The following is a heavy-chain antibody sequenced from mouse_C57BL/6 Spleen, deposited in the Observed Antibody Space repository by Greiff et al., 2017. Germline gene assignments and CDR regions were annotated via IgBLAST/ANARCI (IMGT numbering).Heavy chain of an antibody. Sequence: EVKVVESGGGLVKPGGSLKLSCAASGFTFSSYAMSWVRQTPETRLEWVATISDGGSYTYYPDNVKGRFTISRDNAKNNLYLQMSHLKSEDTAMYYCAREGIYYYGSSHWYFDVWGTGTTVTVSS. D-gene: IGHD1-1*01. V-gene: IGHV5-4*01. CDR3: AREGIYYYGSSHWYFDV. CDR2: ISDGGSYT. CDR1: GFTFSSYA. J-gene: IGHJ1*03.